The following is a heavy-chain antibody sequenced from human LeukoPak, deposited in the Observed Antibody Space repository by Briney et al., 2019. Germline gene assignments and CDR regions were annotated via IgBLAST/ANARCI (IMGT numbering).Heavy chain of an antibody. CDR2: ISGNGRNT. D-gene: IGHD3-22*01. V-gene: IGHV3-23*01. Sequence: PGGSLRLSCAASGFTFRTYAMSWVRQAPGKGLEWVSAISGNGRNTYYADSVKGRFTISRDNSKNTLYLQINSLRVEDTAVYYCARDSPRPPTYYYDSSDFWGQGTLVTVSS. CDR3: ARDSPRPPTYYYDSSDF. CDR1: GFTFRTYA. J-gene: IGHJ4*02.